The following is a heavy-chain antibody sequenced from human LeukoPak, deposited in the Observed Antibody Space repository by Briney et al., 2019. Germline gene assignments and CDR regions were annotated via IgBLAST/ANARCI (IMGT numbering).Heavy chain of an antibody. CDR3: ARSLPYYYYYMDV. V-gene: IGHV4-4*08. J-gene: IGHJ6*03. CDR2: IYSSGNA. CDR1: GGSFSSSY. Sequence: RPSETLSLTCTVSGGSFSSSYWSWIRQSPGKGLECLGYIYSSGNANYNPSLRSRVTISLSPSKNQFSLKLNSVTAADTAVYYCARSLPYYYYYMDVWGKGTPVIVSS.